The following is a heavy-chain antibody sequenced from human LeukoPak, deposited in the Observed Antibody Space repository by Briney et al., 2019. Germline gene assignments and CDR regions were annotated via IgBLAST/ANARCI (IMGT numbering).Heavy chain of an antibody. J-gene: IGHJ5*02. CDR1: GGTFISYA. CDR3: ASNIVVVAAEVQA. Sequence: ASVKVSCKASGGTFISYAISWVRQAPGQGLEWMGWINPNSGGTNYAQKFQGRVTMTRDTSISTAYMELSRLRSDDTAVYYCASNIVVVAAEVQAWGQGTLVTVSS. V-gene: IGHV1-2*02. D-gene: IGHD2-15*01. CDR2: INPNSGGT.